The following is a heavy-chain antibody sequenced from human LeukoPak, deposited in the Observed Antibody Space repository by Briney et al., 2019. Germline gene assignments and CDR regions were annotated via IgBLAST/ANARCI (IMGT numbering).Heavy chain of an antibody. Sequence: ASVKVSCKASGYTFTSYDINWVRQATGQGLEWMGWMNPNSGNTGYAQKFQGRVTMTRNTSISTAYMELSSLRSEDTAVYYCARGFSNIDYYDSSGVYYYYYYMDVWGKGTTVTISS. CDR1: GYTFTSYD. V-gene: IGHV1-8*01. CDR2: MNPNSGNT. D-gene: IGHD3-22*01. J-gene: IGHJ6*03. CDR3: ARGFSNIDYYDSSGVYYYYYYMDV.